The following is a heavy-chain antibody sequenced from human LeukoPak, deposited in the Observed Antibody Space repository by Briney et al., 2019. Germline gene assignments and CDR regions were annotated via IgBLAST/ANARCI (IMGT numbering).Heavy chain of an antibody. CDR2: ISSSSRYI. CDR3: ARDREAGLDY. Sequence: SGGSLRLSCAASGFNLSSYSMNWVRQAPGKGLEWVSSISSSSRYIYYADSVKGRFTISRDNAKNSLYLQMNSLRAEDTAVYYCARDREAGLDYWGQGTLVTVSS. J-gene: IGHJ4*02. CDR1: GFNLSSYS. V-gene: IGHV3-21*01.